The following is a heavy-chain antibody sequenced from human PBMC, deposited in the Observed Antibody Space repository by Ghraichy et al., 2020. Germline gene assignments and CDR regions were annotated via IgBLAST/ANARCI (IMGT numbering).Heavy chain of an antibody. D-gene: IGHD3-3*01. J-gene: IGHJ4*02. V-gene: IGHV3-30*04. Sequence: GGSLRLSCAASGFTFNSYALHWVRQAPGKGLEWVAVISSDGKDKHHADSVKGRFTISRDNSKNTLSLQMSSLRGDDTAVYYCARDRFKAAKYYFDYWGQGTLVTVSS. CDR1: GFTFNSYA. CDR3: ARDRFKAAKYYFDY. CDR2: ISSDGKDK.